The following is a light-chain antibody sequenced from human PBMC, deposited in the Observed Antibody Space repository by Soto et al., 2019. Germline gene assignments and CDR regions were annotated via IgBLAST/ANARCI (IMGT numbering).Light chain of an antibody. CDR1: QSISSW. J-gene: IGKJ1*01. V-gene: IGKV1-5*03. CDR2: RAS. CDR3: QQYDTSSPT. Sequence: DTPMTQSPSTLSASVGDRVTITCRASQSISSWLACYQQRPGRAPQLLVYRASSLQSGVPSRFSGSGSGTEFTLTTSSLQPDDFATYYCQQYDTSSPTSGHGTKVEIK.